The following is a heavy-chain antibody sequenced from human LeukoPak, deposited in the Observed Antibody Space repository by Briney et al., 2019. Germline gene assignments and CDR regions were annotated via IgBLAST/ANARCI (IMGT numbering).Heavy chain of an antibody. J-gene: IGHJ4*02. CDR2: IYYSGSP. Sequence: PSETLSLTCTVSGGSISSGAYYWSWIRQHPGKGLEWIGYIYYSGSPYYNPSPKGRVTISINTSKNQFSLKLSSVTAADTAVYYCARDLGDGYLANDYWGQGTLVTVSS. CDR1: GGSISSGAYY. CDR3: ARDLGDGYLANDY. V-gene: IGHV4-31*03. D-gene: IGHD5-24*01.